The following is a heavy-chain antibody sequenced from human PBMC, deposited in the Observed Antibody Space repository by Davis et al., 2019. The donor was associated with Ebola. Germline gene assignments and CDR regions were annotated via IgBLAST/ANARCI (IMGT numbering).Heavy chain of an antibody. V-gene: IGHV1-18*01. J-gene: IGHJ3*02. D-gene: IGHD3-3*02. CDR1: GYTFTSYG. CDR3: ARGGVSGFGVVIALDAFDN. CDR2: ISAYNGNT. Sequence: ASVKVSCKASGYTFTSYGISWVRQAPGQGLEWMGWISAYNGNTNYAQKPQGRVTMTTDTSTSTAYMELRSLRSYDTAVYYCARGGVSGFGVVIALDAFDNWGQGTMVTVSS.